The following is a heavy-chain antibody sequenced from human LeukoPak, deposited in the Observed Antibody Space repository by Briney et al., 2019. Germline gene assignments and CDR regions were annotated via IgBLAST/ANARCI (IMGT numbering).Heavy chain of an antibody. CDR2: IKEDGSEK. J-gene: IGHJ4*02. Sequence: GSLRLSCAASGFTFSNYWMSWVRQAPGKGLEWVANIKEDGSEKQYVDSVKGRFTISRDNAKNSLYLQMDSLRAEDTAVYYCAKDWPDQDGDYGLHWGQGTLVTVSS. V-gene: IGHV3-7*01. CDR3: AKDWPDQDGDYGLH. D-gene: IGHD4-17*01. CDR1: GFTFSNYW.